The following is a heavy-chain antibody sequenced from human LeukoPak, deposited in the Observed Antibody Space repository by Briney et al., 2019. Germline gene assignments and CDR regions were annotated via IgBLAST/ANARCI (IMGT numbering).Heavy chain of an antibody. CDR2: INHSGST. J-gene: IGHJ3*02. V-gene: IGHV4-34*01. Sequence: SETLSLTCAVHGGSFSGYYRSWIRQPPGKGLEWIGEINHSGSTNYNPSLKSRVTISVDTSKNQFSLKLSSVTAADTAVYYCARSTSTYYYGPFDIWGQGTMVTVSS. CDR1: GGSFSGYY. CDR3: ARSTSTYYYGPFDI. D-gene: IGHD3-10*01.